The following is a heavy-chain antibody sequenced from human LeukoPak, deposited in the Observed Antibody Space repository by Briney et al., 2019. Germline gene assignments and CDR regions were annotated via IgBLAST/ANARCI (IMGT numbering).Heavy chain of an antibody. CDR3: TRLIGEERDMDV. V-gene: IGHV3-73*01. Sequence: GGSLRLSCAASGFTFSGSAMHWVRQASGKGLEWVGRIRSKANSYATAYAASVKGRFTISRDDSKNTAYLQMNSLKTEDTAVYYCTRLIGEERDMDVWGKGTTVTVSS. D-gene: IGHD1-1*01. J-gene: IGHJ6*03. CDR2: IRSKANSYAT. CDR1: GFTFSGSA.